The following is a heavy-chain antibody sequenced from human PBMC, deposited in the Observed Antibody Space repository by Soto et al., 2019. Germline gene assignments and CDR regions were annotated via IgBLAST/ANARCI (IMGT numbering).Heavy chain of an antibody. CDR2: IDWHGDQ. Sequence: GPTLVKPTGTLTLTCTFSGFSLSSNGMSVSWIRQPPRQALEWLAVIDWHGDQYYSTSLRTRLTISKDTSKNQVVLSLTNVDPADTATFFCARCGYYYASGSPIDHRGQGSPVTVSA. V-gene: IGHV2-70*12. J-gene: IGHJ4*02. CDR3: ARCGYYYASGSPIDH. CDR1: GFSLSSNGMS. D-gene: IGHD3-10*01.